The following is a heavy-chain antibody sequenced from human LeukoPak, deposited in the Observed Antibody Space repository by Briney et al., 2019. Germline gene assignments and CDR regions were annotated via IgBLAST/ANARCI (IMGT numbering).Heavy chain of an antibody. CDR3: ARGRYYYDTPAASFDY. D-gene: IGHD3-22*01. V-gene: IGHV4-59*01. Sequence: SETLSLTCAVSGGSISSYYWSWIRQPPGKGLEWIGYIYYSGSTNYNPSLKSRVTISVDTSKNQFSLKLSSVTAADTAVYYCARGRYYYDTPAASFDYWGQGTLVTVSS. CDR1: GGSISSYY. CDR2: IYYSGST. J-gene: IGHJ4*02.